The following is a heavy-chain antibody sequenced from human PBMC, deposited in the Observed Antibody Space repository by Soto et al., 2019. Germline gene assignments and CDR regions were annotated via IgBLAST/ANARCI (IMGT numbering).Heavy chain of an antibody. Sequence: WGSRRLSCAASGFTFSSYAMHWVRQAPGKGLEWVAVISYYVSNKYYADSVKGRFTIPRDNSKNTLYLQMNSLRAEDTAVYYCARRGIVVVPAAHRNNYYYYGREAWGQGTTVSGSS. CDR1: GFTFSSYA. J-gene: IGHJ6*02. V-gene: IGHV3-30-3*01. CDR3: ARRGIVVVPAAHRNNYYYYGREA. D-gene: IGHD2-2*01. CDR2: ISYYVSNK.